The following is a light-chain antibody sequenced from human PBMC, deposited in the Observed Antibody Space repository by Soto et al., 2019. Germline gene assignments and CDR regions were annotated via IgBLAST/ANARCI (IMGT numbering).Light chain of an antibody. CDR2: GAS. CDR1: QSVSSSY. V-gene: IGKV3-20*01. J-gene: IGKJ2*01. Sequence: EIVLTQSPGTLSLSPGDRATLSCRTSQSVSSSYLAWYQQKPGQAPRLLIYGASRRATGIPDRFSGSGSGTDFTLTISRLEPEDFAVYFCQQCASSSYPFGQGTKLEIK. CDR3: QQCASSSYP.